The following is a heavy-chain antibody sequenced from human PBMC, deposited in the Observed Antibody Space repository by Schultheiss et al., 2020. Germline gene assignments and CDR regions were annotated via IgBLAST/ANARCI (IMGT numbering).Heavy chain of an antibody. V-gene: IGHV1-69*13. Sequence: SVKVSCKASGGTFSSYAISWVRQAPGQGLEWMGGIIPIFGTANYAQKFQGRVTITADESTSTAYMELSSLRSEDTAVYYCAREGSPMVRGLGYMDVWGKGTTVTVSS. CDR3: AREGSPMVRGLGYMDV. D-gene: IGHD3-10*01. CDR1: GGTFSSYA. J-gene: IGHJ6*03. CDR2: IIPIFGTA.